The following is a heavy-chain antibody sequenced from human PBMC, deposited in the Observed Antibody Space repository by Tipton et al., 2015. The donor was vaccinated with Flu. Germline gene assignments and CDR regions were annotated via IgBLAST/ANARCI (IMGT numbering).Heavy chain of an antibody. Sequence: TLSLTCTVSGASINNYYWSWIRQPPGKRLEWIGYIYYSGNTNYNPSLKSRVTMSLDASKSHFSLKLSSVTAADTAMYYCSSYYIRAFDIWGQGTMVTVSS. CDR1: GASINNYY. CDR3: SSYYIRAFDI. J-gene: IGHJ3*02. V-gene: IGHV4-59*01. D-gene: IGHD3-10*01. CDR2: IYYSGNT.